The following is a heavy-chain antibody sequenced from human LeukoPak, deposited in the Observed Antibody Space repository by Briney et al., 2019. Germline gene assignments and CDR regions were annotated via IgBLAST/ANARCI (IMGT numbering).Heavy chain of an antibody. D-gene: IGHD2-15*01. CDR3: ARSAWEYCSGGSCYSSWFDP. CDR2: LNSDESRT. J-gene: IGHJ5*02. CDR1: GFTFSSYW. V-gene: IGHV3-74*01. Sequence: GGSLRLSCAASGFTFSSYWMHWVRQAPGKGLVWVSRLNSDESRTNYADSVKGRFTISRDNAKNTLYLQMNRLRADDTAVYYCARSAWEYCSGGSCYSSWFDPWGQGTLVTVSS.